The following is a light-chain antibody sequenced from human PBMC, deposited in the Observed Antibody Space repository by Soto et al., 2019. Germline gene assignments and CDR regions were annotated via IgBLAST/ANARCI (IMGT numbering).Light chain of an antibody. J-gene: IGLJ2*01. CDR3: SSYTSSSTL. V-gene: IGLV2-14*02. CDR2: EVT. Sequence: QSALTQPASVSGSPGQSITISCTGTSSDVATYNLVSWYQQRPGTAPQLIIYEVTKRPSGVSTRFSGSQSGNTASLTISGLQAEDEADYYCSSYTSSSTLFGGGTKLTVL. CDR1: SSDVATYNL.